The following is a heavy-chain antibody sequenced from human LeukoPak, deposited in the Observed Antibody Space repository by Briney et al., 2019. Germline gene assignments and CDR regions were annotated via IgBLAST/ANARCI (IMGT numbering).Heavy chain of an antibody. Sequence: SETLSLTCAVYGGSFSGYYWSWIRQPPGKGLEWIGKINHSGSTNYNPSLKSRVTISVDTSKNQFSLKLSSVTAADTAAYYCARDPNYYGSGSYRNYGMDVWGQGTTVTVSS. CDR3: ARDPNYYGSGSYRNYGMDV. CDR2: INHSGST. CDR1: GGSFSGYY. D-gene: IGHD3-10*01. V-gene: IGHV4-34*01. J-gene: IGHJ6*02.